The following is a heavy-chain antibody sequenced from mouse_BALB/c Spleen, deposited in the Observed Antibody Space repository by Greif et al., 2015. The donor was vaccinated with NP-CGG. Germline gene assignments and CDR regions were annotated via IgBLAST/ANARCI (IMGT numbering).Heavy chain of an antibody. CDR2: IDPYDSET. Sequence: QVQLKESGAELVRPGASVKLSCKASGYTFTSHWMNWVKQRPEQGLEWIGRIDPYDSETHYNQKFKDKAILTVDKSSSTAYMQLSSLTSEDSAVYYCARWDYGYGGFAYWGQGTLVTVSA. J-gene: IGHJ3*01. D-gene: IGHD2-2*01. CDR1: GYTFTSHW. CDR3: ARWDYGYGGFAY. V-gene: IGHV1-52*01.